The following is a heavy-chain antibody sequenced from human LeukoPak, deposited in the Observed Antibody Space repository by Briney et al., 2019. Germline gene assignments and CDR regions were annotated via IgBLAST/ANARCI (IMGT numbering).Heavy chain of an antibody. CDR3: ARGWAGYADY. V-gene: IGHV3-23*01. CDR1: GFTFNTYA. CDR2: ISGSGANT. D-gene: IGHD3/OR15-3a*01. J-gene: IGHJ4*02. Sequence: GGSLRLSCAASGFTFNTYAMSWVRQAPGKGLEWVSAISGSGANTYYADSVKGRFTISRDNSKNTLYLQMNSLRAGDTAVYYCARGWAGYADYWGQGTLVTVSS.